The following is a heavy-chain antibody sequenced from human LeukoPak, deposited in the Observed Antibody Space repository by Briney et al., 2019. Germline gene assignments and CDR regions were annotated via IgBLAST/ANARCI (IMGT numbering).Heavy chain of an antibody. CDR2: IYPRDGST. J-gene: IGHJ4*02. CDR3: ARGQEGFDY. V-gene: IGHV1-46*01. CDR1: GYTFTSNY. Sequence: ASVKVSCKASGYTFTSNYIHWVRQAPGQGLEWMGMIYPRDGSTSYARKFQGRVTVTRDTSTSTVHMELSGLRSEDTAVYYCARGQEGFDYWGQGTLVTVSS.